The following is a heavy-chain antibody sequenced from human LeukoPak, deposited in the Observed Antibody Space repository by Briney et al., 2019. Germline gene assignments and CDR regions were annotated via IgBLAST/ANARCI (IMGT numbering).Heavy chain of an antibody. Sequence: GGSLRLSCAASGFTFSSYGMHWVRQAPGKGLEWVAVISYDGSNKYYADSVKGRFTISRDNSKNTLYLQMNSLRAEDTAVYYCAKEKGGYYDSSGYLNWGQGTLVTVSS. CDR1: GFTFSSYG. CDR3: AKEKGGYYDSSGYLN. CDR2: ISYDGSNK. V-gene: IGHV3-30*18. J-gene: IGHJ4*02. D-gene: IGHD3-22*01.